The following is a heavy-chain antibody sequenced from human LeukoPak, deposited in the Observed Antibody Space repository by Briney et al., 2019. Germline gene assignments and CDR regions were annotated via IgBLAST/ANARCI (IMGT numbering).Heavy chain of an antibody. V-gene: IGHV1-2*02. CDR1: GYTFTGYY. CDR2: INPNSGGT. D-gene: IGHD3-22*01. CDR3: ARGPITMIVVVINDNWFDP. J-gene: IGHJ5*02. Sequence: ASVTVPCKASGYTFTGYYMHWVRQAPGQGLEWMGWINPNSGGTNYAQKFQGRVTMTRDTSISTAYMELSRLRSGDTAVYYCARGPITMIVVVINDNWFDPWGQGTLVTVSS.